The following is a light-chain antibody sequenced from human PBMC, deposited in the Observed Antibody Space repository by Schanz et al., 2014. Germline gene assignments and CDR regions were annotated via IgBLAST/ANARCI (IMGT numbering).Light chain of an antibody. J-gene: IGKJ1*01. CDR3: HQYGTSWWT. V-gene: IGKV3D-15*01. CDR1: QSVTSN. CDR2: AAS. Sequence: EIVLTQSPATLSVSPGERATLSCRASQSVTSNLAWYQQKPDQAPRLLIDAASTRVTGVPDRFRGSGSVTKFTLTISSLEPEDSAVYYCHQYGTSWWTFGQGTKVEVK.